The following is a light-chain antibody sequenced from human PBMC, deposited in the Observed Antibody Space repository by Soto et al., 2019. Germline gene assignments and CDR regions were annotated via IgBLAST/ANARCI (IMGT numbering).Light chain of an antibody. V-gene: IGKV1-9*01. Sequence: DIRLTQSPSFLSASVGDRVTITCRASQGISSYLAWYQQKPGKAPKLLIYAASTLQSGVPSRFSGSGSGTEFTLTISSLQPEDFATYYCQQLNSYQWTFGQGTKVEIK. CDR1: QGISSY. J-gene: IGKJ1*01. CDR2: AAS. CDR3: QQLNSYQWT.